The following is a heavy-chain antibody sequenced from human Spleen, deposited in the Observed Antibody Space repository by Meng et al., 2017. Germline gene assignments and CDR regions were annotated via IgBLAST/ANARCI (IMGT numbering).Heavy chain of an antibody. CDR1: GFTFSNAW. V-gene: IGHV3-15*01. D-gene: IGHD1-26*01. Sequence: GESLKISCAASGFTFSNAWMSWVRQAPGKGLEWVGRIKSKTDGGTTDYAAPVKGRFTISRDDSKNTLYLQMNSLKTEDTAVYYCTTDWNEWELLSNEYWGQGNLVTVSS. CDR3: TTDWNEWELLSNEY. J-gene: IGHJ4*02. CDR2: IKSKTDGGTT.